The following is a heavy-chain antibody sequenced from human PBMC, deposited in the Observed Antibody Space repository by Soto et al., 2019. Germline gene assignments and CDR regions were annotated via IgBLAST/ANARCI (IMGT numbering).Heavy chain of an antibody. V-gene: IGHV3-23*01. CDR3: AKKKPPGVVGFDY. D-gene: IGHD3-3*01. CDR1: GFTFSNYA. Sequence: EVHLLESGGGLVQPGGSLRLSCAASGFTFSNYAMGWVRQAPGKGLECVSSISGSGGGTYYADSVKGRFTVSRDNSKDTLFLQMNSLRAEDTAVYYCAKKKPPGVVGFDYWGQGSLVTVSS. J-gene: IGHJ4*02. CDR2: ISGSGGGT.